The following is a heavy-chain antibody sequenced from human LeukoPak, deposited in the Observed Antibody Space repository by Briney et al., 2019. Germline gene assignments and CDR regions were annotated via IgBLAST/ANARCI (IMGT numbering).Heavy chain of an antibody. Sequence: GGSLRLSCAASGFTFSSHSMNWVRQAPGKGLEWVSYISSSSSTIYYADSVKGRFTISRDNAKNSLYLQMNSLRAEDTAVYYCARGLYCSSTSCPFDPWGQGTLVTVSS. CDR2: ISSSSSTI. J-gene: IGHJ5*02. V-gene: IGHV3-48*01. CDR1: GFTFSSHS. CDR3: ARGLYCSSTSCPFDP. D-gene: IGHD2-2*01.